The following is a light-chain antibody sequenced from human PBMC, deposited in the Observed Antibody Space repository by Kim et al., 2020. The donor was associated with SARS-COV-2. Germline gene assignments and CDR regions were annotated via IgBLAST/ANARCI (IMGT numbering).Light chain of an antibody. Sequence: EIVLTQSPGTLSLSPGERATLSCRASQSVSSSYLSWYQQKPGQAPRLLTYGASSRATGIPDRSSGSGLGTDFTLTISRVEPEVFAVYYCPHCGRSPWTFCQGTTVDIK. J-gene: IGKJ1*01. CDR2: GAS. CDR3: PHCGRSPWT. V-gene: IGKV3-20*01. CDR1: QSVSSSY.